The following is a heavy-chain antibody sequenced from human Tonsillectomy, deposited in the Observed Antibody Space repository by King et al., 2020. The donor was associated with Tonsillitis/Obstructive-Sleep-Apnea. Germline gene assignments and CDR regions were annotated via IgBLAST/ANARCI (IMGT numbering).Heavy chain of an antibody. CDR2: SIPIFGTA. CDR3: ARSLEWLPDGCFDP. V-gene: IGHV1-69*12. CDR1: GGTFSSYA. Sequence: VQLVQSGAEVKKPGSSVKVSCKASGGTFSSYAISWVRQAPGQGLEWMGGSIPIFGTANDAQKFQGRVTITADESTSPAYMELRRLRSEDTAVYYCARSLEWLPDGCFDPWGQGTLVTVSS. D-gene: IGHD3-3*01. J-gene: IGHJ5*02.